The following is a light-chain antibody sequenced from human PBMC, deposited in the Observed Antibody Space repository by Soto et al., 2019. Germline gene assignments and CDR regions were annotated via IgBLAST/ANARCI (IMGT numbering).Light chain of an antibody. CDR2: GAS. Sequence: DIQMTQSPSSLSASVGDTVTISCRASQSIGTSLVWYQQKPNEAPKLLIYGASNLQSGATPGFRGNGSGTDFTLTISSLQPEDFATYYCQQRYSIPRSFGQGTKVEI. CDR1: QSIGTS. J-gene: IGKJ1*01. CDR3: QQRYSIPRS. V-gene: IGKV1-39*01.